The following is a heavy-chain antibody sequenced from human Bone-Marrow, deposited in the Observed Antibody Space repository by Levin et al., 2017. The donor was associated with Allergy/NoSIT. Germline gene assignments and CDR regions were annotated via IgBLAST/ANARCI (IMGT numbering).Heavy chain of an antibody. CDR2: IYSGGTT. V-gene: IGHV3-53*01. CDR1: GFTVSNNY. D-gene: IGHD2-15*01. Sequence: GGSLRLSCAASGFTVSNNYMRWVRQAPGKGLEWVSLIYSGGTTYYADSVKGRFTISRDNSKNTVYLQMNSLRAEDTAVYYCAENRHCIGGRCYSVWGQGTLVTVSS. J-gene: IGHJ4*02. CDR3: AENRHCIGGRCYSV.